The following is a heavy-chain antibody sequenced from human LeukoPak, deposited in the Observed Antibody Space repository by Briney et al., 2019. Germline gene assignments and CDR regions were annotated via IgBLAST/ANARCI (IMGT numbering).Heavy chain of an antibody. CDR1: GFTFSSYA. J-gene: IGHJ4*02. V-gene: IGHV3-23*01. CDR2: ISGSGGST. Sequence: GGSLRLSCAASGFTFSSYAMSWVRQAPGKGLEWVSAISGSGGSTYYADSVKGRFTISRDNSKNTLYLQMNSLRAEDTAVHYCAKDESLRSSGSYPYYFDYWGQGTLVTVSS. CDR3: AKDESLRSSGSYPYYFDY. D-gene: IGHD1-26*01.